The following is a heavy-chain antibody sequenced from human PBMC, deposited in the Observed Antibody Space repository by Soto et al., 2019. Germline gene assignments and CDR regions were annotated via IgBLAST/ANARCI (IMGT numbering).Heavy chain of an antibody. Sequence: PGGSLRLSCAASGFTFSSYSMNWVRQAPGKGLEWVSSISSSSSYIYYADSVKGRFTIPRDNAKNSLYLQMNSLRAEDTAVYYCAREGKQWPNDALDIWGQGTMVTVSS. D-gene: IGHD6-19*01. CDR1: GFTFSSYS. V-gene: IGHV3-21*01. J-gene: IGHJ3*02. CDR3: AREGKQWPNDALDI. CDR2: ISSSSSYI.